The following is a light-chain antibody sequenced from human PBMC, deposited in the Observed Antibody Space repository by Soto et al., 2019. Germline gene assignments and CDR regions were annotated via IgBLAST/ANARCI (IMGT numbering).Light chain of an antibody. V-gene: IGLV1-36*01. CDR1: NSNIGSNA. J-gene: IGLJ3*02. CDR2: YND. Sequence: QSVLPQSPSVSGAPRQSVNISCSGNNSNIGSNAVHWYQQLPGKAPKLLMYYNDMLPSGVSDRFSGSKSGTSASLAISGLQSEDAGDYYCATWDDRLTAWVFGGGTKLTVL. CDR3: ATWDDRLTAWV.